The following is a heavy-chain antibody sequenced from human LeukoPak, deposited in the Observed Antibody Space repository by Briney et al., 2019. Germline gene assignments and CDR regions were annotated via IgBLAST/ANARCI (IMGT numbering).Heavy chain of an antibody. D-gene: IGHD6-19*01. CDR1: GVSITSYY. Sequence: PSETLSLTCTVSGVSITSYYWSWIRQPPGKGLEWIGYIYYSGSTNYNPSLKSRVTISVDTSKNQFSLKLSSVTAADTAVYYCARAPRQWLYYFDYWGQGTLVTVSS. CDR3: ARAPRQWLYYFDY. J-gene: IGHJ4*02. CDR2: IYYSGST. V-gene: IGHV4-59*01.